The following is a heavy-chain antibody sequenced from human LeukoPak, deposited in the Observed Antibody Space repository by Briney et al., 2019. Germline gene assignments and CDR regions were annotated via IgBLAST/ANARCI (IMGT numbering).Heavy chain of an antibody. Sequence: PGGSLRLSCAASGFTFSDYYMSWIRQAPGKGLEWVSYISSSGSSIYYADSVKGRFTISRDNAKDSLYLQMNSLRAVDTAVYYCARTLTAHRYFDYWGQGTLVTVSS. CDR2: ISSSGSSI. D-gene: IGHD3-16*01. CDR1: GFTFSDYY. J-gene: IGHJ4*02. V-gene: IGHV3-11*01. CDR3: ARTLTAHRYFDY.